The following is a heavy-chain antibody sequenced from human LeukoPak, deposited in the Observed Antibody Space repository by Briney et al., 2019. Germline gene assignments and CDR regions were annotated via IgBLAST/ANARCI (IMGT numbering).Heavy chain of an antibody. V-gene: IGHV3-21*01. Sequence: PGGSLRLSCAASGFTFSSYRMNWVRQAPGKGVEWVSSISSSSSYIYYADSVKHRFTIYRDNAKNSLYLQMNSLRAEDTAVYYCARGDSSLDYWGQGTLVTVSS. CDR3: ARGDSSLDY. J-gene: IGHJ4*02. D-gene: IGHD4-4*01. CDR1: GFTFSSYR. CDR2: ISSSSSYI.